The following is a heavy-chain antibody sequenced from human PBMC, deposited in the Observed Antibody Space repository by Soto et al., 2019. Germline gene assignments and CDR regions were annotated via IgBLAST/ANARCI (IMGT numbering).Heavy chain of an antibody. CDR2: FTYGART. J-gene: IGHJ4*02. CDR3: ARDYRPTYYYDSGGYYPPTYFDS. Sequence: QVQLQESGPGLLKTSQTLSLTCTVSGGSISRGDYYGSWIRQSPGKGLEWFGTFTYGARTNYNPSLQSRVTMSVDTSPNLFPLRLSSVTAADTAVYFCARDYRPTYYYDSGGYYPPTYFDSWGQGALVTVSS. V-gene: IGHV4-30-4*08. CDR1: GGSISRGDYY. D-gene: IGHD3-22*01.